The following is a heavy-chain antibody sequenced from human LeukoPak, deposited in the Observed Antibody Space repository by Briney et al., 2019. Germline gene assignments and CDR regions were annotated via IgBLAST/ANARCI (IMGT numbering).Heavy chain of an antibody. CDR2: IYYSGIT. J-gene: IGHJ3*02. CDR1: GGSISSYY. CDR3: ARAGRWEGRPHAFDI. Sequence: SETLSLTCTVSGGSISSYYWNWIRQPPGKGLEWIGYIYYSGITNYNPSLKSRVTISVDTSKSQFSLNLSSVTAADTALYYCARAGRWEGRPHAFDIWGQGTMVTVSS. V-gene: IGHV4-59*01. D-gene: IGHD1-26*01.